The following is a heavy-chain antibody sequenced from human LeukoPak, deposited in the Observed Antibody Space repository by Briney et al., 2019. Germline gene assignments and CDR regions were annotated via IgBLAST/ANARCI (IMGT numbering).Heavy chain of an antibody. CDR3: ARGCSSTSCPWGYYYYYGMDV. CDR2: IIPILGIA. V-gene: IGHV1-69*04. Sequence: PMASVKVSCKASGGTFSSYAISWVRQAPGPGHECMGRIIPILGIANYAQKFQGRVTITADKSTSTAYMELSSLRSEDTAVYYCARGCSSTSCPWGYYYYYGMDVWGQGTTVTVSS. CDR1: GGTFSSYA. J-gene: IGHJ6*02. D-gene: IGHD2-2*01.